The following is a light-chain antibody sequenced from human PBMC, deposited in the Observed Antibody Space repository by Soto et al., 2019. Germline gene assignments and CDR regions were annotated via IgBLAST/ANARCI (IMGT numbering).Light chain of an antibody. CDR3: QHTRT. CDR1: QNINNW. CDR2: DAS. J-gene: IGKJ1*01. Sequence: GDRCTITCRASQNINNWVAWYQQKPGKAPKFLIYDASTLQRGVPSRFSGSGFGTEFSLTISSLQPDDFGSYYCQHTRTFGQGTKVEIK. V-gene: IGKV1-5*01.